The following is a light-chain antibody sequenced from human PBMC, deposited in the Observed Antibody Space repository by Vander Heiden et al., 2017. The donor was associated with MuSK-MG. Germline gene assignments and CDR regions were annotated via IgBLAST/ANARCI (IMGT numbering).Light chain of an antibody. CDR2: KDS. V-gene: IGLV3-25*02. Sequence: SDELTQPPSMSVSPGQTARITCSREALPKQYVYWYHPTPGPAQGLVIYKDSERPSGIPERFSGSTSGTTVTLTSSGVQAEEEADYYCQSTDSSTSSVLFGGGTKLTVL. J-gene: IGLJ2*01. CDR1: ALPKQY. CDR3: QSTDSSTSSVL.